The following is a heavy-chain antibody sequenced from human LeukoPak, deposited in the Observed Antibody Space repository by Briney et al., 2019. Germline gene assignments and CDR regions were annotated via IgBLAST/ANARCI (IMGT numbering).Heavy chain of an antibody. J-gene: IGHJ4*02. CDR2: INPNSGGT. D-gene: IGHD3-3*01. CDR1: GYTFTGYY. CDR3: ARTHDFWSGYFQTPRSYYFDY. V-gene: IGHV1-2*02. Sequence: ASVKVSCKASGYTFTGYYMHWVRQAPGQGLEWMGWINPNSGGTNYAQKLQGRVTMTTDTSTSTAYMELRSLRSDDTAVYYCARTHDFWSGYFQTPRSYYFDYWGQGTLVTVSS.